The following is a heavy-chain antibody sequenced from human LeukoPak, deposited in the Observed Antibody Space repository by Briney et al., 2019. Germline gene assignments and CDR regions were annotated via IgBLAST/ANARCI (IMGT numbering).Heavy chain of an antibody. J-gene: IGHJ5*02. V-gene: IGHV4-38-2*02. Sequence: SETLSLTCTVSGYSISTGYYWGWIRQPPGRGLEWIGSLSHTETLYQSGNSNYNPSLKSRVTISLDTSKNQFSLKLTSVTAADTAVYHCATFFWSGYSSWGQGTLVTVSS. CDR2: LSHTETLYQSGNS. CDR1: GYSISTGYY. CDR3: ATFFWSGYSS. D-gene: IGHD3-3*01.